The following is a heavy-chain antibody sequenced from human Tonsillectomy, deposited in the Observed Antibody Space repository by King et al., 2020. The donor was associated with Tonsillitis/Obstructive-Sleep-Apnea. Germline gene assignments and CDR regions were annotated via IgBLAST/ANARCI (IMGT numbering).Heavy chain of an antibody. CDR3: ASSYCGGNCYSKYFDL. J-gene: IGHJ2*01. CDR1: GFTFSSYP. D-gene: IGHD2-21*01. V-gene: IGHV3-30*01. Sequence: VQLVESGGGVVQPGRSLRLSCAASGFTFSSYPIHWVPQAPGKGLEWVAAISYDGNNKYYADSVKGRFTTSRDNSKNTLYLQMNSLRAKDTAVFYCASSYCGGNCYSKYFDLWGRGTLVTVSS. CDR2: ISYDGNNK.